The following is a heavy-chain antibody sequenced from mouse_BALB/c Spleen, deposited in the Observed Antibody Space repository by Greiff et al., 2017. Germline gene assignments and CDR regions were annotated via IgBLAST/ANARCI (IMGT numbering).Heavy chain of an antibody. CDR3: ARGRGYYGSFDY. CDR1: GFSFSSYA. V-gene: IGHV5-6-5*01. J-gene: IGHJ2*01. CDR2: ISSGGST. D-gene: IGHD1-1*01. Sequence: EVMLVESGGGLVKPGGSLKLSCAVSGFSFSSYAMSWVRQTPEKRLEWVASISSGGSTYYPDSVKGRFTISRDNARNILYLQMSSLRSEDTAMYYCARGRGYYGSFDYWGQGTTLTVSS.